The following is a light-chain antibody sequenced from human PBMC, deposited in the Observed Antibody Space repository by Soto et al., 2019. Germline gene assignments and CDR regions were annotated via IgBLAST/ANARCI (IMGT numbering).Light chain of an antibody. V-gene: IGKV1-39*01. CDR2: AAS. Sequence: DIPMTQSPSSLSASIGDRVTISCRASETINKYLNWYQQKPGKPPKLLVYAASTLPTDVPSRFSGSRPGTNFTLTINSLQPEDSATYYCQQSYKTPQTFGQGTKLEIK. J-gene: IGKJ1*01. CDR1: ETINKY. CDR3: QQSYKTPQT.